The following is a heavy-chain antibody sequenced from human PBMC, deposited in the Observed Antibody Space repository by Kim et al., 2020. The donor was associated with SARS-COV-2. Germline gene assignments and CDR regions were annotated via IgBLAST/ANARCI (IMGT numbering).Heavy chain of an antibody. V-gene: IGHV4-59*01. D-gene: IGHD5-12*01. Sequence: SETLSLTCTASGGSISSYYWSWIRQPPGKGLEWIGYIYYSGSTNYNPSLKSRVTISVDTSKNQFSLKLSSVTAADTAVYYCARAEMATTYYFDYWGQGTLVTVSS. J-gene: IGHJ4*02. CDR2: IYYSGST. CDR3: ARAEMATTYYFDY. CDR1: GGSISSYY.